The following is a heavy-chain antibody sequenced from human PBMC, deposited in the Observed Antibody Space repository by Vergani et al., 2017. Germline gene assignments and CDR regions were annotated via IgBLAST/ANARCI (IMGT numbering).Heavy chain of an antibody. V-gene: IGHV3-53*01. CDR2: IYSGGST. CDR1: GFTVSSNY. D-gene: IGHD4/OR15-4a*01. CDR3: ASSRRESDDYVSDY. Sequence: EVQLVESGGGLIQPGGSLRLSCAASGFTVSSNYMSWVRQAPGKGLEWVSVIYSGGSTYYADSVKGRFTISRDNSKNTLYLQMNSLRAEDTAVYYCASSRRESDDYVSDYWGQGTLVTVSS. J-gene: IGHJ4*02.